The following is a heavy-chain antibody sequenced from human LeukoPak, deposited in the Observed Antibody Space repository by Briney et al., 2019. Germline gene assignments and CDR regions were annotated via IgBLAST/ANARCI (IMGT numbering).Heavy chain of an antibody. J-gene: IGHJ5*02. CDR2: IYPGDSDT. Sequence: GQSLKISCKGSGHSFASYWIGWVRQMPGKGLEWMGMIYPGDSDTRYSPSFQGQVTITADKSISTAYLQWSSLKASDTAMYYCARGYTSSCPDLWGQGTLVTVSS. V-gene: IGHV5-51*01. CDR1: GHSFASYW. CDR3: ARGYTSSCPDL. D-gene: IGHD6-13*01.